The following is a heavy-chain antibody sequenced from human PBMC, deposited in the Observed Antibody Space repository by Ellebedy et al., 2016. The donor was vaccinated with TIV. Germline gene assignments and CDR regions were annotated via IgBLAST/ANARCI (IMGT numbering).Heavy chain of an antibody. J-gene: IGHJ4*02. V-gene: IGHV4-34*01. CDR3: ARAVTTGGINVFDY. CDR2: INHSGST. Sequence: SETLSLTCAVYGGSFRGYYWSWIRQPPGKGLEWIGEINHSGSTNYNPSLKSRVTISIDTSKKQFSLKLSSVTAADTAVYYCARAVTTGGINVFDYWGQGTLVTVSS. CDR1: GGSFRGYY. D-gene: IGHD2-15*01.